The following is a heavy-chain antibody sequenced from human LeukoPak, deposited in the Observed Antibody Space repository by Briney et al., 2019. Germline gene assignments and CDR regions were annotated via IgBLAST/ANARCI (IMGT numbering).Heavy chain of an antibody. V-gene: IGHV1-69*05. CDR1: GGTFSSYA. D-gene: IGHD3-3*01. CDR3: ARGVDFWSGYFSDAFDI. Sequence: SVKVSCKASGGTFSSYAISWVRQAPGQGLEWMGGIIPIFGTANYAQKFQGRVTITTDESTSTAYMELSSLISEDTAVYYCARGVDFWSGYFSDAFDIWGQGTMVTVSS. CDR2: IIPIFGTA. J-gene: IGHJ3*02.